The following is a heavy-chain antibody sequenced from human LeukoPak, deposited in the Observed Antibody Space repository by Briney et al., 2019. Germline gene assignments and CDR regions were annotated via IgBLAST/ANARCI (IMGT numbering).Heavy chain of an antibody. D-gene: IGHD2-8*01. V-gene: IGHV1-46*01. J-gene: IGHJ6*02. CDR2: INPSGGST. Sequence: ASVKVSCKASGYNFTSYYMHWVRQAPGQGLEWMGIINPSGGSTSYAQKFQDRVTMTRDTSTSTVYMELSSLKSEDTAVYYCAREDVVLVDAVRYYYYGVDVWGQGTTVTVSS. CDR3: AREDVVLVDAVRYYYYGVDV. CDR1: GYNFTSYY.